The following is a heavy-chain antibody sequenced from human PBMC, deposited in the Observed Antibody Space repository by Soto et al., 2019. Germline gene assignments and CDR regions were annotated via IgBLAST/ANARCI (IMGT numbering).Heavy chain of an antibody. CDR2: IIPIFGTA. CDR3: ARESEDWFDP. J-gene: IGHJ5*02. V-gene: IGHV1-69*13. CDR1: GGTFSSYA. Sequence: ASVKVSCKASGGTFSSYAISWVRQAPGQGLEWVGGIIPIFGTANYAQKFQGRVTITADESTSTAYMELSSLRSEDTAVYYCARESEDWFDPWGQGTLVTVSS.